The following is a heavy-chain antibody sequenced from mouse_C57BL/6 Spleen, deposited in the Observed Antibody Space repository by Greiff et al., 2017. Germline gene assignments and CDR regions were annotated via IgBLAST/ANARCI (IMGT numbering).Heavy chain of an antibody. J-gene: IGHJ3*01. Sequence: VQLQQSGPGLVQPSQSLSITCTVSGFSLTSYGVHWVRQSPGKGLEWLGVIWRGGSTDYNAAFMSRLSITKDNSKSQVFFKMNSLQADDTAIYYCAKENYDYDGDWFAYWGQGTLVTVSA. D-gene: IGHD2-4*01. CDR2: IWRGGST. CDR1: GFSLTSYG. CDR3: AKENYDYDGDWFAY. V-gene: IGHV2-5*01.